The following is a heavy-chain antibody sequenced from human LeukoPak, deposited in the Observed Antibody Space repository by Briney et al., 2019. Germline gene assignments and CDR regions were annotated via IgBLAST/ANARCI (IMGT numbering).Heavy chain of an antibody. CDR1: GGTISSYA. J-gene: IGHJ1*01. Sequence: SVKVSCKASGGTISSYAISWVRQAPGQGLEWMGRIIPILGIANYAQKFQGRVTITADKSTSTAYMELSSLRSEDTAVYYCARDPSVPNSLYFQHWGQGTLVTVSS. V-gene: IGHV1-69*04. CDR2: IIPILGIA. D-gene: IGHD1-1*01. CDR3: ARDPSVPNSLYFQH.